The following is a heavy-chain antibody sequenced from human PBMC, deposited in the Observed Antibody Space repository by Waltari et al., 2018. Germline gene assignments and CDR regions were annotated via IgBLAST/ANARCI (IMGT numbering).Heavy chain of an antibody. Sequence: QVQLQESGPRLVKPSETPSLTCSVSGGSIRSYYWAWLRQSPGTGLQWIGYVYYSETTNYSPSLKSRVTMSVDSSRNEISLKMTSVTAADTAVYYCARIGYKTYGMDVWGRGTPVTVSS. CDR3: ARIGYKTYGMDV. D-gene: IGHD1-20*01. CDR1: GGSIRSYY. V-gene: IGHV4-59*01. J-gene: IGHJ6*02. CDR2: VYYSETT.